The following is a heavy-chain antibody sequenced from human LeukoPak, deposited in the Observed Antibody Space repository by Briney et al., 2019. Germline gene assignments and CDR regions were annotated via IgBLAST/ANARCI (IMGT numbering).Heavy chain of an antibody. D-gene: IGHD6-13*01. CDR1: GFTFSSYS. V-gene: IGHV3-48*01. CDR2: ISSSSSTI. CDR3: AKDLSRSIAAASRQGE. J-gene: IGHJ4*02. Sequence: GGSLRLSCAASGFTFSSYSMNWVRQAPGKGLEWVSYISSSSSTIYYADSVKGRFTISRDNAKNSLYLQMNSLRAEDTAVYYCAKDLSRSIAAASRQGEWGQGTLVTVSS.